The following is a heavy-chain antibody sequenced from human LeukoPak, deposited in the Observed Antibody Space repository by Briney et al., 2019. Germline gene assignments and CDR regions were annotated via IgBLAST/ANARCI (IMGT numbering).Heavy chain of an antibody. CDR3: ARGVYIAAAQYGY. Sequence: SETLSLTCTVSGGSISSYYWSWIRQPPGKGLEWIGYIYYSGATNYNPSLKSRVTISVDTSRNQFSLKLSSVTAADTAVYYCARGVYIAAAQYGYWGQGTLVTVSS. CDR1: GGSISSYY. V-gene: IGHV4-59*01. J-gene: IGHJ4*02. D-gene: IGHD6-13*01. CDR2: IYYSGAT.